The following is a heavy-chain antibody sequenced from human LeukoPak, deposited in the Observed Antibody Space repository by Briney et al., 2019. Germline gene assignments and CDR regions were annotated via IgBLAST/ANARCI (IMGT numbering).Heavy chain of an antibody. CDR2: FDPEDGET. CDR3: ATDYCSGGSCYSTNFGY. D-gene: IGHD2-15*01. CDR1: GYTLTELS. Sequence: ASVKLSCKVSGYTLTELSMHWVRQAPGKGLELMGGFDPEDGETIYAQKFQGRVTMTEDTSTDTAYMELSSLRSEDTAVYYCATDYCSGGSCYSTNFGYWGQGTLVTVSS. J-gene: IGHJ4*02. V-gene: IGHV1-24*01.